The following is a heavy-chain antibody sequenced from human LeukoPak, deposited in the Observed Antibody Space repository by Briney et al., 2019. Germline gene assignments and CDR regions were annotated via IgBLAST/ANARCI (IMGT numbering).Heavy chain of an antibody. CDR2: IYSGGGT. D-gene: IGHD3-22*01. CDR3: ARDNYDSSGFT. J-gene: IGHJ4*02. Sequence: GGSLRLSWAASGFTVRNTYMGWVRQAPGKGLEWVSIIYSGGGTRYADSVKGRFTISRDNSRNTLYLQMNSLRAEDTALYYCARDNYDSSGFTWGQGTLVTVSS. CDR1: GFTVRNTY. V-gene: IGHV3-53*01.